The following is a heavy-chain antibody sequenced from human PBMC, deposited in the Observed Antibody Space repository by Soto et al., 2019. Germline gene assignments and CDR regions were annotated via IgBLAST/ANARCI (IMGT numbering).Heavy chain of an antibody. CDR3: SGGVASGY. D-gene: IGHD2-8*02. Sequence: QVQLVESGGGVVQPGRSLRLSCAVSGFTVSTYGMHWVRQAPGKGLEWVAVISRDGDTKYYADSVKGRFTISRDNSRNKLFVEMNSLRGGDMAVYYCSGGVASGYWGQGTLVTVSS. CDR2: ISRDGDTK. CDR1: GFTVSTYG. J-gene: IGHJ4*02. V-gene: IGHV3-30*03.